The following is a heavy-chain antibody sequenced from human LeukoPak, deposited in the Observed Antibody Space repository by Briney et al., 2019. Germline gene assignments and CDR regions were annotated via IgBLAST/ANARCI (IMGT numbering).Heavy chain of an antibody. CDR3: ARGDYDILTGYTADDAFDI. Sequence: ASVKVSCKASGYTFTSYAMHWVRQAPGQRLEWMGWINAGNGNTKYSQEFQGRVTITRDTSASTAYMELRSLRSDDTAVYYCARGDYDILTGYTADDAFDIWGQGTMVTVSS. V-gene: IGHV1-3*01. D-gene: IGHD3-9*01. J-gene: IGHJ3*02. CDR2: INAGNGNT. CDR1: GYTFTSYA.